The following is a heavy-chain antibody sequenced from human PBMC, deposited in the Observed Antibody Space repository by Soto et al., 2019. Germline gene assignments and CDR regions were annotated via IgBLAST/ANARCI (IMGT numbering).Heavy chain of an antibody. CDR1: GGTFSSYA. CDR3: ARSAHIVVVPAAIFDY. CDR2: IIPIFGTA. Sequence: QVQLVQSGAEVKKPGSSVKVSCKASGGTFSSYAISWVRQAPGQGLEWMGGIIPIFGTANYAQKFQGRVTITADESTSTAYMELSSLRSEDTALYYCARSAHIVVVPAAIFDYWGQGTLVTVSS. J-gene: IGHJ4*02. V-gene: IGHV1-69*01. D-gene: IGHD2-2*01.